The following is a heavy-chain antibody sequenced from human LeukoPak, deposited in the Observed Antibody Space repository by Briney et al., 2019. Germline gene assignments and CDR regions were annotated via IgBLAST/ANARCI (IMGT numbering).Heavy chain of an antibody. J-gene: IGHJ4*02. V-gene: IGHV3-7*01. CDR2: IKKDGSEK. CDR1: GFTFSTYW. CDR3: ATWAFHITATMK. Sequence: HTGGSLRLSCAASGFTFSTYWMSWVRQAPGKGPEWVANIKKDGSEKYYMDSVKGRFTISRDNSKDTLYLEMNNLRAEDTAVYYCATWAFHITATMKWGQGTLVTVSS. D-gene: IGHD1-20*01.